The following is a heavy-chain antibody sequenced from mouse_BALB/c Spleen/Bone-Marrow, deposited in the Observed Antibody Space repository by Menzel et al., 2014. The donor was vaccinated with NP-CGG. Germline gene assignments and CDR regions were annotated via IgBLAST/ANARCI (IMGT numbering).Heavy chain of an antibody. J-gene: IGHJ2*01. CDR3: ARGHGYYFDY. Sequence: VQLQESAAELARPGASVKMSCKASGCTFTSYTMHWVKQRPGQGLEWIGYINPSSGYTEYNQKFKDKTTLTADKSSSTAYMQLSSLTSEDSAVYYCARGHGYYFDYWGQGTTLTVSS. CDR2: INPSSGYT. D-gene: IGHD2-2*01. CDR1: GCTFTSYT. V-gene: IGHV1-4*02.